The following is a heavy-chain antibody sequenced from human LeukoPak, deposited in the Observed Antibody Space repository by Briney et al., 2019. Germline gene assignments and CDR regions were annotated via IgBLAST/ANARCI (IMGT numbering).Heavy chain of an antibody. Sequence: SETLSLTCTVSGYSISSGYYWGWIRQPPGKGLEWIGSIYHSGSTYYNPSLKSRVTISVDTSKNQFSLKLSSVTAADTAVYYCARGPRLYDSSGYYAGHGMDVWGQGTTVTVSS. V-gene: IGHV4-38-2*02. CDR1: GYSISSGYY. CDR3: ARGPRLYDSSGYYAGHGMDV. J-gene: IGHJ6*02. CDR2: IYHSGST. D-gene: IGHD3-22*01.